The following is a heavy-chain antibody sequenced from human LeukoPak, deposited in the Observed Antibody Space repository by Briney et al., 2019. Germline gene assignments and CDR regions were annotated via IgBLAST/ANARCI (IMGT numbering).Heavy chain of an antibody. CDR2: IYSGGST. CDR3: ARETGVYYFDY. CDR1: GFTVSSNY. Sequence: GGSLRLSCAASGFTVSSNYMSWVRQAPGKGLEWVSAIYSGGSTYYADSVKGRFTISRDNSKNTLYLQMNSLRAEDTVVYYCARETGVYYFDYWGQGTLVTVSS. J-gene: IGHJ4*02. D-gene: IGHD2-8*01. V-gene: IGHV3-53*01.